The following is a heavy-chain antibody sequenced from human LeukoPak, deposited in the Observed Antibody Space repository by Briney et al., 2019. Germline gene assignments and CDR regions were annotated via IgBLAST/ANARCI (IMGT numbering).Heavy chain of an antibody. J-gene: IGHJ5*02. V-gene: IGHV3-11*01. CDR3: ARGPSLYWYSLKSNWFDP. CDR1: GFTFSSYA. D-gene: IGHD6-13*01. Sequence: GGALRLSCAASGFTFSSYAMSWIRQAPGKGLEWVSYISSSGNTIYYPDSVKARFTISRDNAKNSLYLQMNSLRAEDTAVYYCARGPSLYWYSLKSNWFDPWGQGTLVTVSS. CDR2: ISSSGNTI.